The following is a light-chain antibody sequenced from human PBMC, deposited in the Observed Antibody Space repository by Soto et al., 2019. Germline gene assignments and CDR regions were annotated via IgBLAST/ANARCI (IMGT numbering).Light chain of an antibody. J-gene: IGKJ4*01. V-gene: IGKV1-8*01. CDR2: AAS. CDR3: QQYYSYPPLT. CDR1: QGISSY. Sequence: AIRITQSPSSFSASTGDRVTITCRASQGISSYLAWYQQKPGKAPKLLIYAASTLQSGVPSRFSGSGSGTDFTLTISCLQSEDFATYYCQQYYSYPPLTFGGGTKVDIK.